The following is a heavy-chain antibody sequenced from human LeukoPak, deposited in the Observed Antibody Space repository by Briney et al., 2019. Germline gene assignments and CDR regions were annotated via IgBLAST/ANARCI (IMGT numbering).Heavy chain of an antibody. D-gene: IGHD3-22*01. J-gene: IGHJ6*03. CDR3: ARYYDSSGVGYYYYYYYMDV. CDR2: IYYSGSP. Sequence: SETLSLTCTVSGGSISSSSYYWGWIRQPPGKGLEWIVSIYYSGSPYYNPSLNSRVPISVDTSKNPFSLKLSSVTAADTAVYYCARYYDSSGVGYYYYYYYMDVWGKGTTVTVSS. CDR1: GGSISSSSYY. V-gene: IGHV4-39*01.